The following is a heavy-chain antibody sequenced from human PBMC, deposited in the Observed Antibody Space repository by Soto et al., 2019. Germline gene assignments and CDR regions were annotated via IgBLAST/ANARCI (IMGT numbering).Heavy chain of an antibody. D-gene: IGHD1-26*01. Sequence: ASVKGSCKASGYTFTSYYMHWVRQAPGQGPEWMGIINPSGGSTTYAQKFQGRVTMTGDTSTSTVYMEVSSLRSDDTAVYYCARDGPSGSYNLDYWGQGTLVTVSS. CDR3: ARDGPSGSYNLDY. V-gene: IGHV1-46*01. CDR1: GYTFTSYY. J-gene: IGHJ4*02. CDR2: INPSGGST.